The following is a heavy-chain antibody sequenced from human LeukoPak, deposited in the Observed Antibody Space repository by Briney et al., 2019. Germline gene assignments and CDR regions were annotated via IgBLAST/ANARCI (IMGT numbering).Heavy chain of an antibody. V-gene: IGHV3-21*01. CDR1: GFTFSAHI. CDR2: ISGGSSYI. D-gene: IGHD6-19*01. J-gene: IGHJ4*02. CDR3: ARDAVAETDIDY. Sequence: PGGSLRLSCTAYGFTFSAHIMNWVRQAPGKGLEWVLSISGGSSYIYYADSMKGRFTISRDNAKNSLFLQMNSLRAEDTAVYYCARDAVAETDIDYWGQGTLVTVSS.